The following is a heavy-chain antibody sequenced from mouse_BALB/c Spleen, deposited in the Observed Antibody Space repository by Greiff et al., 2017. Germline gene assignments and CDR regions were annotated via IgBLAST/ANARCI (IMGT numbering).Heavy chain of an antibody. CDR3: AREVEGNPDY. J-gene: IGHJ2*01. CDR1: GYAFTNYL. D-gene: IGHD2-1*01. V-gene: IGHV1-54*01. CDR2: INPGSGGT. Sequence: VQLQQSGAELVRPGPSVKVSCKASGYAFTNYLIEWVKQRPGQGLEWIGVINPGSGGTNYNEKFKGKATLTADKSSSTAYMQLSSLTSDDSAVYFCAREVEGNPDYWGQGTTLTVSS.